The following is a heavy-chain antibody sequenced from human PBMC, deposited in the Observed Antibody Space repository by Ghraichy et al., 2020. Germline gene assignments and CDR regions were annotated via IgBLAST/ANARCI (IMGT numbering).Heavy chain of an antibody. CDR1: GFTFSSYA. Sequence: GGSLRLSCPASGFTFSSYAMNWVRQAPGKGLEWVSSISTRSTYKNYAASVKGRFTVSRDNAKNSLFLQMDSLRADDTAVYYCARDMGFDNSAGGLDVWGHGTWVIVSS. J-gene: IGHJ6*02. D-gene: IGHD4-23*01. CDR3: ARDMGFDNSAGGLDV. CDR2: ISTRSTYK. V-gene: IGHV3-21*01.